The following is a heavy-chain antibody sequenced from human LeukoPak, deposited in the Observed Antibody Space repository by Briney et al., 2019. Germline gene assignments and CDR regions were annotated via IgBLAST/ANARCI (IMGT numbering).Heavy chain of an antibody. Sequence: SETLSLTCTVSGGSISSYYWSWIRRPPGKGLEWIGYIYYSGSTNYNPSLKSRVTISVDTSKNQFSLKLSSVTAADTAVYYCAREAGDYVNYFDYWGQGTLVTVSS. V-gene: IGHV4-59*01. CDR2: IYYSGST. J-gene: IGHJ4*02. CDR1: GGSISSYY. CDR3: AREAGDYVNYFDY. D-gene: IGHD4-17*01.